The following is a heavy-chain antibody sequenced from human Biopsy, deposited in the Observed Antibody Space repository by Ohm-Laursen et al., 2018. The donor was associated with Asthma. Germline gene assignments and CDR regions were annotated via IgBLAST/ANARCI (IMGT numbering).Heavy chain of an antibody. CDR1: GGTFSRYA. Sequence: EASVKVSCKASGGTFSRYAISWVRQAPGQGLEWMGGIIPIFGTSNYAQKFQGRVTFTADESTSSAYMELSSLRFDDTAIYYCARPSPNRDILYYYYHMDVWGQGTTVIVSS. CDR3: ARPSPNRDILYYYYHMDV. V-gene: IGHV1-69*13. CDR2: IIPIFGTS. J-gene: IGHJ6*02. D-gene: IGHD3-3*02.